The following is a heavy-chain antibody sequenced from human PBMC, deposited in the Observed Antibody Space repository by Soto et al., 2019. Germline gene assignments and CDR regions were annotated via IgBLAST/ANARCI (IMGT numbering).Heavy chain of an antibody. D-gene: IGHD4-17*01. Sequence: PSETLSLTCTISGGSVSTYYWSWIRQPPGKELEWIGLTSYSGSTNYNPSLKSRVTIAVDTSMNQFSLTLSSVTAADTAVYYCARDWSGYGDISDAFDIWGQGTMVTVSS. V-gene: IGHV4-59*02. CDR1: GGSVSTYY. CDR2: TSYSGST. CDR3: ARDWSGYGDISDAFDI. J-gene: IGHJ3*02.